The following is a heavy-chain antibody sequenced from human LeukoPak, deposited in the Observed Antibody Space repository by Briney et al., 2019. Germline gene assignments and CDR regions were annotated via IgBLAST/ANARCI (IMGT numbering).Heavy chain of an antibody. Sequence: SETLSLTCTVSGGSISSYYWSWIRQPAGKGLEWIGRIYTSGSTNYNPSLKSRVTISVDTSKNQFSLKLSSVTAADTAVYYCARGVLCSSGWYRQNNYYFDYWGQGTLVTVSS. CDR1: GGSISSYY. CDR3: ARGVLCSSGWYRQNNYYFDY. D-gene: IGHD6-19*01. J-gene: IGHJ4*02. CDR2: IYTSGST. V-gene: IGHV4-4*07.